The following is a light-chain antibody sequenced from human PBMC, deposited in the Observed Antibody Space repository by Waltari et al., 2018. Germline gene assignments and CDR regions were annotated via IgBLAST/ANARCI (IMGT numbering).Light chain of an antibody. V-gene: IGLV2-23*01. J-gene: IGLJ2*01. CDR3: CSYEGGSRVI. Sequence: QSALTPPASLPGSPAPPIPLPSAVIKHDIGTYNFVTWYQHFPGRAPKFIVSDATKRPSGVSERFSGSKSGNTATLTISGLQAEDEADYYCCSYEGGSRVIFGGGTKLTVL. CDR1: KHDIGTYNF. CDR2: DAT.